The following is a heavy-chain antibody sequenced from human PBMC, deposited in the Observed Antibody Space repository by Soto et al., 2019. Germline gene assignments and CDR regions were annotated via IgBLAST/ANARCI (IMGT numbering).Heavy chain of an antibody. CDR3: ARHGTGITIFGVVTYFDY. Sequence: QVQLQESGPGLVKPSETLSLTCTVSGGSISSYYWSWIRQPPGKGLEWIGYIYYSGSTNDNPSLKSRVTISVATSKNEFSLKLSSVTAVDTAVYYCARHGTGITIFGVVTYFDYWGQGTLVTVSS. J-gene: IGHJ4*02. D-gene: IGHD3-3*01. CDR2: IYYSGST. V-gene: IGHV4-59*08. CDR1: GGSISSYY.